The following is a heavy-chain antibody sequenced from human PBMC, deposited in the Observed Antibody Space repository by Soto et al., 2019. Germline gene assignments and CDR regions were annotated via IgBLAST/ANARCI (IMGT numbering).Heavy chain of an antibody. CDR1: GGSISSYY. CDR3: ARVFFSLHGQSRYDIYI. V-gene: IGHV4-4*07. Sequence: SSETLSLTCTVSGGSISSYYWSWIRQPAGKGLEWIGRIYTSGSTNYNPSLKSRVTMSVDTSKNQFSLKLSSVTAADTAVYYCARVFFSLHGQSRYDIYIRAQGTTVPVS. CDR2: IYTSGST. J-gene: IGHJ6*02. D-gene: IGHD2-21*01.